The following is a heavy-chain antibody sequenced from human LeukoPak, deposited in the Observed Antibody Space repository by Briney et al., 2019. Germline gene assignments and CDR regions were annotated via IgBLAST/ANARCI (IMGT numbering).Heavy chain of an antibody. CDR2: IYYSGST. V-gene: IGHV4-59*01. CDR1: GGSISSYY. D-gene: IGHD3-16*02. Sequence: SETLSLTCTVSGGSISSYYWSWIRQPPGKGLEWIGYIYYSGSTNYNPSLKSRVTISVDTSKNQSSLKLSSVTAADTAVYYCARVLTYYDYVWGSYRYNWFDPWGQGTLVTVSS. J-gene: IGHJ5*02. CDR3: ARVLTYYDYVWGSYRYNWFDP.